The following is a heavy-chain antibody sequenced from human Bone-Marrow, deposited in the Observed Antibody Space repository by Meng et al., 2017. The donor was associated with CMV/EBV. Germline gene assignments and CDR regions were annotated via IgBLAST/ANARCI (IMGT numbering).Heavy chain of an antibody. CDR1: GFTFSSYA. D-gene: IGHD2-2*01. J-gene: IGHJ6*02. CDR3: AKDRYRSQLPPYYGMDV. V-gene: IGHV3-23*01. Sequence: GGSLKISCAASGFTFSSYAMSWVRQAPGKGLEWVSAISGSGGSTYYADSVKGRFTISRDNSKNTLYLQMNSLRAEDTAVYYCAKDRYRSQLPPYYGMDVWGQGTTVTVSS. CDR2: ISGSGGST.